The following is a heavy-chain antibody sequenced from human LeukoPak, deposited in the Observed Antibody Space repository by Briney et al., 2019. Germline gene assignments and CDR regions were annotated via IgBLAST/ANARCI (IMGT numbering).Heavy chain of an antibody. V-gene: IGHV4-34*01. J-gene: IGHJ4*02. Sequence: SETLSLTCAVYGGPFSGYYWSWIRQPPGKGLEWIGEINHSGSTNYNPSLKSRVTISVDTSKNQFSLKLSSVTAADTAVYYCASPSLGWGQGTLVTVSS. CDR3: ASPSLG. CDR1: GGPFSGYY. CDR2: INHSGST. D-gene: IGHD5/OR15-5a*01.